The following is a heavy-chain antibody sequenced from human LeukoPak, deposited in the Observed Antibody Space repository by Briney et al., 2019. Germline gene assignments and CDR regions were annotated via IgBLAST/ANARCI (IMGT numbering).Heavy chain of an antibody. CDR3: AKQLGYCSDGSCYFPY. D-gene: IGHD2-15*01. Sequence: GGSLRLSCAASGFTFSSSAMSWVRQAPGKGLEWVSAISNNGGYTYYADSVQGRFTISRDNSKSTLCLQMNGLRAEDTAVYYCAKQLGYCSDGSCYFPYWGQGTLVTASS. J-gene: IGHJ4*02. CDR1: GFTFSSSA. V-gene: IGHV3-23*01. CDR2: ISNNGGYT.